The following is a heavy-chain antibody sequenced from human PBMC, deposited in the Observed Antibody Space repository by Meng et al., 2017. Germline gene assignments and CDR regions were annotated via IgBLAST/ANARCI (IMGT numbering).Heavy chain of an antibody. J-gene: IGHJ4*02. CDR3: ARAGTYYYDSSSYYTLDY. Sequence: SVKVSCKASGGTFSSYAISWVRQAPGQGLEWMGGIIPIFGTANYAQKFQGRVTITADESTSTAYMELSSLRSEDTAVYYCARAGTYYYDSSSYYTLDYWGQGTLVTVSS. CDR1: GGTFSSYA. D-gene: IGHD3-22*01. V-gene: IGHV1-69*13. CDR2: IIPIFGTA.